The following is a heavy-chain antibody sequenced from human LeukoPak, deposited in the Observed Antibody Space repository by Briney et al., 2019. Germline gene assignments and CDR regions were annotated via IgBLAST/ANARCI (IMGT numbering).Heavy chain of an antibody. CDR1: GFTFSNVW. Sequence: PGGSLRLSCSASGFTFSNVWMSWVRQAPGKGLEGVGRIKSITDGATADYAAPVKGRFSISRDDSKNTLYLQMNSLKTEDTAVYYCQGSSHEPDFFDHWGQGTLVTVSS. CDR2: IKSITDGATA. D-gene: IGHD6-13*01. CDR3: QGSSHEPDFFDH. J-gene: IGHJ4*02. V-gene: IGHV3-15*01.